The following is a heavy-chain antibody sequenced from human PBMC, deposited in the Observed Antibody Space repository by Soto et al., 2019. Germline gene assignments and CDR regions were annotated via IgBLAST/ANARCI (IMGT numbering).Heavy chain of an antibody. CDR1: GGSLSSYY. Sequence: SETLSLTCTVSGGSLSSYYWGWIRQPPGKTLEWIGYIYYSGSTNYNPSLKSRVTISVDTSKNQFSLKLTSVTAADTAVYYCARGMGSPDYWGQGTLVTVSS. V-gene: IGHV4-59*01. CDR3: ARGMGSPDY. D-gene: IGHD2-15*01. CDR2: IYYSGST. J-gene: IGHJ4*02.